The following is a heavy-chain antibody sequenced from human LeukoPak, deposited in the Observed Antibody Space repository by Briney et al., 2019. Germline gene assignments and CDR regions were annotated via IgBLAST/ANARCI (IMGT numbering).Heavy chain of an antibody. CDR2: INPNSGGT. Sequence: ASVKVSCKASAYTFTGYYMHWVRQAPGQGLEWMGWINPNSGGTNYAQKFQGRVTMTRDTSISTAYMELSRLRSDDTAVYYCARVGLDDFWSGYSFQHWGQGTLVTVSS. CDR1: AYTFTGYY. D-gene: IGHD3-3*01. J-gene: IGHJ1*01. CDR3: ARVGLDDFWSGYSFQH. V-gene: IGHV1-2*02.